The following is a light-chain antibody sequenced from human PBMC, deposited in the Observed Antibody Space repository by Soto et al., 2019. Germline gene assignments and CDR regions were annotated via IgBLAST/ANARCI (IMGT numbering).Light chain of an antibody. J-gene: IGKJ4*01. CDR2: DAS. Sequence: EIVLTQSPATLSLSPGETATLYCRASESVSRYLAWYQQKPGQAPRLLIYDASNRATGIPTRFSGSGSGTDFTLTISSLEPDDFAVYYCQQRSRTFGGGTKVEI. V-gene: IGKV3-11*01. CDR3: QQRSRT. CDR1: ESVSRY.